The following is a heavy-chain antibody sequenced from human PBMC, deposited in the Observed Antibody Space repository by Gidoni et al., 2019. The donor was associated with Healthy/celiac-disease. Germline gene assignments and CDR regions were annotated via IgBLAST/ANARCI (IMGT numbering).Heavy chain of an antibody. Sequence: EVQLMQSGAEVKTPGESLQISCQGAGYSFTSYWNGWVRQMPGQGREWMGVIYPGDSDTRYSPSFQGQVTISADKSISTAYLQWSSLKASDTAMYYCARLGSSGHDAFDIWGQGTMVTVSS. CDR3: ARLGSSGHDAFDI. D-gene: IGHD6-19*01. CDR1: GYSFTSYW. CDR2: IYPGDSDT. J-gene: IGHJ3*02. V-gene: IGHV5-51*01.